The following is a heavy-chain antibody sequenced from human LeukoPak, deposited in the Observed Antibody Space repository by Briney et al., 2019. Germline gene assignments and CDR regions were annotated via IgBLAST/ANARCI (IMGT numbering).Heavy chain of an antibody. CDR1: GLSISNDW. CDR3: TLIQGWGSGSYYRDF. Sequence: LGGSLRLSCAASGLSISNDWMSWVRQAPGKGLEWVARIKSKSAGETTDYAAPVKGRFTISRDDSKNTLYLQMNSLKTEDTAVYYCTLIQGWGSGSYYRDFWGQGTLVTVSS. J-gene: IGHJ4*02. V-gene: IGHV3-15*01. D-gene: IGHD3-10*01. CDR2: IKSKSAGETT.